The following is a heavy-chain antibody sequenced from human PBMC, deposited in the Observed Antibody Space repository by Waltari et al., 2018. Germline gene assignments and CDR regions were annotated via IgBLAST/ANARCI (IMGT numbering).Heavy chain of an antibody. CDR2: LNYSGNT. Sequence: QLQLQESGPGLVKPSQTLSLTCPVSGGSLSSSSYYWGWIRPPPGKGMEWIGGLNYSGNTYYNPSLKSRVTISVDTSKNQFALKLSSVTAADTAVYYCARQTSIAAHPYYFDDWGQGTLVTVSS. CDR3: ARQTSIAAHPYYFDD. V-gene: IGHV4-39*07. D-gene: IGHD6-6*01. CDR1: GGSLSSSSYY. J-gene: IGHJ4*02.